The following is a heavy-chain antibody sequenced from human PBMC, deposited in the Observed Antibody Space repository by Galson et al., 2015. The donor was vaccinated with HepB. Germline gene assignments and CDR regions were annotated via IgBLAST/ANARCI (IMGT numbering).Heavy chain of an antibody. J-gene: IGHJ6*03. Sequence: SLRLSCAASGFTFSDYYMSWIRQAPGKGLEWVSYISSSGSTIYYADSVKGRFTISRDNAKNSLYLQMNSLRAEDTAVYYCARDIVVVPAAGYYYYMDVWGKGTTVTVSS. D-gene: IGHD2-2*01. CDR1: GFTFSDYY. CDR2: ISSSGSTI. CDR3: ARDIVVVPAAGYYYYMDV. V-gene: IGHV3-11*01.